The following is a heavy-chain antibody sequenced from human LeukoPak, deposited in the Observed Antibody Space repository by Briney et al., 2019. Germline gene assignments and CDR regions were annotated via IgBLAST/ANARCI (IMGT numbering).Heavy chain of an antibody. CDR1: GYSFTDYW. J-gene: IGHJ4*02. V-gene: IGHV5-51*01. CDR2: IYPDDSDI. CDR3: ARLGGAAFVYFDY. D-gene: IGHD6-13*01. Sequence: GESLKISCKGSGYSFTDYWIGWVRQMPGEGLQWMGIIYPDDSDIRYSPSFQGQVTISADKSIITAYLQWSSLKASDTAMYYCARLGGAAFVYFDYWGQGTLVTVSS.